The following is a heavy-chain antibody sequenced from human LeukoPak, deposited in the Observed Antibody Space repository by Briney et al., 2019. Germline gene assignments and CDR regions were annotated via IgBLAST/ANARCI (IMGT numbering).Heavy chain of an antibody. CDR2: IKQDGSEK. J-gene: IGHJ6*02. CDR1: GFTFSIYW. CDR3: ARDGRGISVAGSPYGMDV. D-gene: IGHD6-19*01. V-gene: IGHV3-7*01. Sequence: GGSLRLSCAASGFTFSIYWMSWVRQAPGKGLEWVANIKQDGSEKYYVDSVKGRFTISRDNAKNSLYLQMNSLRAEDTAVYYCARDGRGISVAGSPYGMDVWGQGTTVTVPS.